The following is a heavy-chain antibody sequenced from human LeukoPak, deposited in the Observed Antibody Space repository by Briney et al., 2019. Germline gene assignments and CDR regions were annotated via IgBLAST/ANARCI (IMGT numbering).Heavy chain of an antibody. V-gene: IGHV3-7*01. CDR3: ARRRGSTSTDY. J-gene: IGHJ4*02. CDR1: GFTFSTYS. CDR2: INQDGNEK. Sequence: GGSLRLSCAASGFTFSTYSMNWVRQAPGKGLEWVANINQDGNEKSYVDSVKGRFTISRDNAKNSLFLQVNSLRAEDTAVYYCARRRGSTSTDYWGQGTLVTVSS. D-gene: IGHD2-2*01.